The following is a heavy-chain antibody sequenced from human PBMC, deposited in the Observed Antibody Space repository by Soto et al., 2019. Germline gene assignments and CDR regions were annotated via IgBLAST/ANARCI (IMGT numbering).Heavy chain of an antibody. Sequence: GGSLRLSCAASGFTFSSYWMSWVRQAPGKGLEWVANIKQDGSEKYYVDSVKGRFTISRDNAKNSLYLQMNSLRAEDTAVYYCARVKAMTTVTTSYYYYYMDVWGKGTTVTVSS. J-gene: IGHJ6*03. D-gene: IGHD4-4*01. CDR3: ARVKAMTTVTTSYYYYYMDV. CDR1: GFTFSSYW. V-gene: IGHV3-7*01. CDR2: IKQDGSEK.